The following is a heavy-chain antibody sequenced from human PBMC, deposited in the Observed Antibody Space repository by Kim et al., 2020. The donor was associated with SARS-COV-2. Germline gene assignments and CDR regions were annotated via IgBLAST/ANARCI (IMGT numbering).Heavy chain of an antibody. CDR1: GYTFTSYG. J-gene: IGHJ6*02. D-gene: IGHD3-9*01. V-gene: IGHV1-18*01. Sequence: ASVKVSYKSSGYTFTSYGISWVRQAPGQGLEWMGWISAYNGNTNYAQKLQGRVTMTTDTSTSTAYMELRSLRSDDTAVYYCARGGPSRYDILTGYLSGYYYYGMDVWGQGTTVTVSS. CDR3: ARGGPSRYDILTGYLSGYYYYGMDV. CDR2: ISAYNGNT.